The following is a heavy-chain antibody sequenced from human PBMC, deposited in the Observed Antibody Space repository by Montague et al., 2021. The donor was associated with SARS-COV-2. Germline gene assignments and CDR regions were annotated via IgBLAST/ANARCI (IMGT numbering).Heavy chain of an antibody. CDR3: ARPLVRGVPKAFDI. D-gene: IGHD3-10*01. J-gene: IGHJ3*02. CDR1: GGSITRNYY. V-gene: IGHV4-39*01. CDR2: IYYSGTT. Sequence: SETLSLTCTVSGGSITRNYYWGWIRQPPGKGLEWVGNIYYSGTTFINPFLESRVTISVDASKNQFSLNLTFVTAADTAVYYCARPLVRGVPKAFDIWGQGALVIVSS.